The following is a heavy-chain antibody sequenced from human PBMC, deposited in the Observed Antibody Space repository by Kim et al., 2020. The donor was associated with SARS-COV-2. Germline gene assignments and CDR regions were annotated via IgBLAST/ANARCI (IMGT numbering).Heavy chain of an antibody. Sequence: GGSLRLSCAASGFTFSSHALHWVRQAPGKGLEWVALISYDGSHISYPDSVKGRFIISRDNTKSTLYLQMNSLRPEDTAVYYWVAEIGSRSFDHWGQGTLVTVSS. D-gene: IGHD3-10*01. CDR3: VAEIGSRSFDH. V-gene: IGHV3-30*04. CDR2: ISYDGSHI. CDR1: GFTFSSHA. J-gene: IGHJ4*02.